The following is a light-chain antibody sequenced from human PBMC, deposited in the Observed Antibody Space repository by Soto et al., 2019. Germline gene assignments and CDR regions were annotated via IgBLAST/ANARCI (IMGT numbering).Light chain of an antibody. CDR2: GAS. CDR3: QHYNSYSEA. V-gene: IGKV3-15*01. CDR1: QSVSSN. Sequence: VMTPSPATLSVSPGEGATLSCRASQSVSSNLVWYQHRPGQAPRLLIYGASTRATDIPARFSGSGSGTEFTLTISSLQPDDFATYYCQHYNSYSEAFGQGTKVDIK. J-gene: IGKJ1*01.